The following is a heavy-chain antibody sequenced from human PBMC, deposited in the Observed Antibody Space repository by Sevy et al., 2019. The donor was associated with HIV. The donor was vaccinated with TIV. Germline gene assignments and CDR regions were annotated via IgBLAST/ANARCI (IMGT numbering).Heavy chain of an antibody. CDR1: GFTFSSYE. Sequence: GGSLRLSCAASGFTFSSYEMNWVRQAPGKGLEWVSYISNSGTTISYSDSVRGRFTIYRDNDRNSMYLQMNGLRAEDTAVYYCARDLPPSATTVAHFDYWGQGTLVTVSS. J-gene: IGHJ4*02. V-gene: IGHV3-48*03. CDR3: ARDLPPSATTVAHFDY. D-gene: IGHD4-17*01. CDR2: ISNSGTTI.